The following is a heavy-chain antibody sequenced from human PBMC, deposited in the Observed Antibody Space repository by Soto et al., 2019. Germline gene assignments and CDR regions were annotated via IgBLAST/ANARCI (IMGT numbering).Heavy chain of an antibody. J-gene: IGHJ4*02. D-gene: IGHD3-9*01. CDR1: GGSIISDSYY. V-gene: IGHV4-39*01. CDR2: ISYSGST. CDR3: VRFWPPPDYDTLTIYSDAFDD. Sequence: SETLSLTCTVSGGSIISDSYYWGWIRQSPEKGLKWIASISYSGSTYYKLTLKRQVNISVDTSKSQISMKLRSETAADTVVYYCVRFWPPPDYDTLTIYSDAFDDWGQGTLVT.